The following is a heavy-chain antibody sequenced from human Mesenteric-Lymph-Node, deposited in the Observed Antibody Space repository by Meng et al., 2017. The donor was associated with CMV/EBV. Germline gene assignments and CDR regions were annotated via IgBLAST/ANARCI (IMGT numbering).Heavy chain of an antibody. CDR1: STFKSFT. D-gene: IGHD3-10*01. J-gene: IGHJ4*02. V-gene: IGHV3-21*05. CDR3: APDSGSGSYFDN. CDR2: ICTSSYYI. Sequence: STFKSFTRNWSPKAPGKGFDLLSYICTSSYYIYYADSVKGRFTISRDNAKNSLFLQMNSLRAEDTAVYYCAPDSGSGSYFDNWGQGTLVTVSS.